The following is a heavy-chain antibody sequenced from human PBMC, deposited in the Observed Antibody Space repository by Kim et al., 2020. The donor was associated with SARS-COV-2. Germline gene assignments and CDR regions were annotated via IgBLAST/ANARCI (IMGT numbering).Heavy chain of an antibody. Sequence: ASVKVSCTASGYTFTTYGISWVRQAPGQGLEWLGWVSTYNGNTNYAHKVQDRVIMTTETSTRTAYMELRSLISDDTATYYCVREFRHCFGGSCNSPDDGFDFWGQGTMVTVTS. D-gene: IGHD2-15*01. J-gene: IGHJ3*01. V-gene: IGHV1-18*01. CDR3: VREFRHCFGGSCNSPDDGFDF. CDR2: VSTYNGNT. CDR1: GYTFTTYG.